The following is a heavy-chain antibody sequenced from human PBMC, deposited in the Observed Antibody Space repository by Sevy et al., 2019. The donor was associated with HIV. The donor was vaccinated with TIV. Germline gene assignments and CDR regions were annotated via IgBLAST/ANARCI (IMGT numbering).Heavy chain of an antibody. Sequence: SETLSLTCTVSGGSISSYYWSWIRQPPGKGLEWIGYIYYSGSTNYNPSLKSRVTISVDTSKNQFSLKLSSVTAADTAVYYCARGIQYYDFWSGYYYYMDVWGKGTTVTVSS. J-gene: IGHJ6*03. CDR2: IYYSGST. CDR3: ARGIQYYDFWSGYYYYMDV. CDR1: GGSISSYY. D-gene: IGHD3-3*01. V-gene: IGHV4-59*01.